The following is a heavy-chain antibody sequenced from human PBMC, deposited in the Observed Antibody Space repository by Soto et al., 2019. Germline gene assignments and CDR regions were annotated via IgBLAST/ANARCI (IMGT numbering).Heavy chain of an antibody. Sequence: ASVKVSCKASGYTFTSYAMHWVRQAPGQRLEWMGWINAGNGNTKYSQKFQGRVTITRDTSASTAYMELSSLRSEDTAVYYCAAGSSSWYPRDEYLQHWGQGTLVTVSS. D-gene: IGHD6-13*01. V-gene: IGHV1-3*01. CDR1: GYTFTSYA. J-gene: IGHJ1*01. CDR2: INAGNGNT. CDR3: AAGSSSWYPRDEYLQH.